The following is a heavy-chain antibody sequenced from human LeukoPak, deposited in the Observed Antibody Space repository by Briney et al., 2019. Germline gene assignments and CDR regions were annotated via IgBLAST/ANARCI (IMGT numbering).Heavy chain of an antibody. CDR2: INPNSGGT. CDR3: ARDKVGIAAAGSTGDWFDP. CDR1: GYTFTGYY. J-gene: IGHJ5*02. D-gene: IGHD6-13*01. V-gene: IGHV1-2*02. Sequence: GASVKVSCKASGYTFTGYYMHWVRQAPGQGPEWMGWINPNSGGTNYAQKFQGRVTMTRDTSISTAYMELSRPRSDDTAVYYCARDKVGIAAAGSTGDWFDPWGQGTLVTVSS.